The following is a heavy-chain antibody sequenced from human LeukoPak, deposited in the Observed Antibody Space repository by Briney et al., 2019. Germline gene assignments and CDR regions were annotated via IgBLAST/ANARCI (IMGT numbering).Heavy chain of an antibody. D-gene: IGHD3-22*01. CDR2: ISGSGGST. CDR1: GFTFSSYA. Sequence: PGGSLRLSCAASGFTFSSYAMSWVRQAPGKGLELVSAISGSGGSTYYADSVKSRFTISRDNSKNTLYLKMNSLRAGDTAVYYCGKDLSSGYDYYYYGMDVWGQGNTVTVSS. CDR3: GKDLSSGYDYYYYGMDV. J-gene: IGHJ6*02. V-gene: IGHV3-23*01.